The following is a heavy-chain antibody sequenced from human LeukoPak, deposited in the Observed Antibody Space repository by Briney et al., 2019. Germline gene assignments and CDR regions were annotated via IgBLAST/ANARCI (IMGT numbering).Heavy chain of an antibody. Sequence: ASVKVSCKASGYNFNGHYMHWVRQAPGQGLEWMGWINPNSGGTNYAQKFQGRVTMTRDPSISTAYMELSSLRSDDTAVYYCARDNYINSPRDYWGQGTLVTVSS. V-gene: IGHV1-2*02. CDR1: GYNFNGHY. J-gene: IGHJ4*02. D-gene: IGHD4-11*01. CDR2: INPNSGGT. CDR3: ARDNYINSPRDY.